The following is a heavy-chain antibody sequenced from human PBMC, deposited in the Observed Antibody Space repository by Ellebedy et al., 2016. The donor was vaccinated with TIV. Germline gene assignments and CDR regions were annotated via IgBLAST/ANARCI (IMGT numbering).Heavy chain of an antibody. Sequence: GGSLRLSCAASGFTFSSYGLSWVRLAPGKGLEWVSGFDESDGDTYYADSVKGRFTISRDNSKNTLYLQMNSLRAEDTAVYYCARAIEVVPAAILSYYYYGMDVWGQGTTVTVSS. J-gene: IGHJ6*02. V-gene: IGHV3-23*01. CDR1: GFTFSSYG. CDR2: FDESDGDT. D-gene: IGHD2-2*02. CDR3: ARAIEVVPAAILSYYYYGMDV.